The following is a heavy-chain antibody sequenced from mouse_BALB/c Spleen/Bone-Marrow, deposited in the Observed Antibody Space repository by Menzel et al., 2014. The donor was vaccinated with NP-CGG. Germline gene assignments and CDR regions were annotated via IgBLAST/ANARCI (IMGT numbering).Heavy chain of an antibody. J-gene: IGHJ4*01. D-gene: IGHD1-2*01. CDR3: ARKDYGYNYVMDY. V-gene: IGHV1-18*01. CDR1: GYTFTEYT. CDR2: INPNNGGT. Sequence: EVKLMESGPELVKPGASVKISCKTSGYTFTEYTMHWVKQSHGKSLEWIGGINPNNGGTIYNQKFKGKATLTVDKSSSTAYMELRSLTSEGSAVYYCARKDYGYNYVMDYWGQGTSVTVSS.